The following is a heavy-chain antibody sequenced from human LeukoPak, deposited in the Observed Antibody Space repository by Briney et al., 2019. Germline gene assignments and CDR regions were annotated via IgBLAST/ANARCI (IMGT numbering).Heavy chain of an antibody. D-gene: IGHD2-21*01. V-gene: IGHV1-24*01. Sequence: ASVKVSCKVSGYTLTELSMHWVRQAPGKGLEWMGGFDPEEGETIYAQKFQGRVTMTEDTSTDTAYMELSSLRSEDTAVYYCATFPGGDTPPFDYWGQGTLVTVSS. J-gene: IGHJ4*02. CDR3: ATFPGGDTPPFDY. CDR2: FDPEEGET. CDR1: GYTLTELS.